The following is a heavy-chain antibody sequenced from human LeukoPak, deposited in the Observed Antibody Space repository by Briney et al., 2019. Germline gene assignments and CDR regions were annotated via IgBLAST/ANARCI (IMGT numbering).Heavy chain of an antibody. CDR1: GGSFSGYY. V-gene: IGHV4-34*01. J-gene: IGHJ4*02. Sequence: SETLSLTCAVYGGSFSGYYWSWIRQPPGKRLEWIGEINHSGSTNYNPSLKSRVTISVDTSKNQFSLKLSSVTAADTAVYYCARADPRVAAAGVDYWGQGTLVTVSS. CDR2: INHSGST. D-gene: IGHD6-13*01. CDR3: ARADPRVAAAGVDY.